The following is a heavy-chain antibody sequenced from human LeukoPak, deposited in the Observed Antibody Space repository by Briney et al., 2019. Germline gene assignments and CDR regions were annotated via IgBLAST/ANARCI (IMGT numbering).Heavy chain of an antibody. CDR1: GFTFSSYW. CDR3: ARGSTASAGTEDY. V-gene: IGHV3-7*01. J-gene: IGHJ4*02. Sequence: GGSLRLSCAAPGFTFSSYWMSWVRQAPGKGLEWVANIKEDGSEKYYVDSVKGRFTISRVNTKNSLYLQMNSLRAEDTAVYYCARGSTASAGTEDYWGQGTLVTVSS. CDR2: IKEDGSEK. D-gene: IGHD6-13*01.